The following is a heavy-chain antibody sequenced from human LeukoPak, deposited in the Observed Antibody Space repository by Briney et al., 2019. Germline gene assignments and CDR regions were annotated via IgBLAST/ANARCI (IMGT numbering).Heavy chain of an antibody. J-gene: IGHJ4*02. CDR1: GYTFTSYG. CDR2: ISAYNGNT. D-gene: IGHD3-22*01. CDR3: ARVPPYDSSGYRFDY. V-gene: IGHV1-18*01. Sequence: ASVKVSCKAPGYTFTSYGISWVRQAPGQGLEWMGWISAYNGNTNYAQKLQGRVTMTTDTSTSTAYMELRSLRSDDTAVYYCARVPPYDSSGYRFDYWGQGTLVTVSS.